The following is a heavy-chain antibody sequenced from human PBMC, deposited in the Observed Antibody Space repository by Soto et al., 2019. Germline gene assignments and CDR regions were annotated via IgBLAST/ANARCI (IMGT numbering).Heavy chain of an antibody. Sequence: SETLSLTCAVSGGSVGGYQWSWIRQPPGEGLEWIGEINQSGSTNYNPSLKSRVAISVDTSETQFSLRLNSLTAADTAVYYCARAVPWRKSFDIWGQGTAVTVSS. CDR2: INQSGST. CDR1: GGSVGGYQ. CDR3: ARAVPWRKSFDI. D-gene: IGHD1-1*01. V-gene: IGHV4-34*01. J-gene: IGHJ3*02.